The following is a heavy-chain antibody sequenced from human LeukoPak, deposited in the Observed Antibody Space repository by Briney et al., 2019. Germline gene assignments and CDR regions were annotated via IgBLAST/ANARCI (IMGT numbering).Heavy chain of an antibody. Sequence: ASVKDSCKASGGTFISYAISWVGQAPGQGLEWMGGIIPIFGTANYAQKFQGRVTITADESTSTAYMELSSLRSEDTAVYYCARAPGYYYYGMDVWGQGTTVTVSS. V-gene: IGHV1-69*13. CDR2: IIPIFGTA. J-gene: IGHJ6*02. CDR3: ARAPGYYYYGMDV. CDR1: GGTFISYA.